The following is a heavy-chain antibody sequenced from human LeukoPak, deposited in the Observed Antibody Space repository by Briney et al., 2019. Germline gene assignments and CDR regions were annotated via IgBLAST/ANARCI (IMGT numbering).Heavy chain of an antibody. CDR1: GFTFSSYW. J-gene: IGHJ4*02. CDR3: ARRIQGMAPYYFDY. D-gene: IGHD5-24*01. CDR2: INSDGGST. V-gene: IGHV3-74*01. Sequence: PGGSLRLSCTASGFTFSSYWMHWVRQAPGKGLVWVSRINSDGGSTSYADSVKGRFTISRDNAKNTLYLQMNSLRAEDTAVYYCARRIQGMAPYYFDYWGQGTLATVSS.